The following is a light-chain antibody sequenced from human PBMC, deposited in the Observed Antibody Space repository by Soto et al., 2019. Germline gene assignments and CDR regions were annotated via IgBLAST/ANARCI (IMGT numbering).Light chain of an antibody. V-gene: IGKV3-11*01. CDR3: QQRSNWPPYT. Sequence: EIVLTQSPATLSLSPGERATLSCRASQSVAKYLVWYQQKPGQAPRLLIYDASSRATGTPVRFSGSGSGTDFTLTISSLEPEDLAVYYCQQRSNWPPYTFGQGTKLEIK. CDR2: DAS. J-gene: IGKJ2*01. CDR1: QSVAKY.